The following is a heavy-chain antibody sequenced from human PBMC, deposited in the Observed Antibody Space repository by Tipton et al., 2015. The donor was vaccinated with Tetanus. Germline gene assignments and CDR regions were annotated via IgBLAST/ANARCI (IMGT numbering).Heavy chain of an antibody. J-gene: IGHJ4*02. Sequence: LRLSCTVSGGSINSGGHFWTWIRQRTGKGLEWIGHIRDNGNSYANPSLSGRVTMSVDTRKNQFSLNLTSMSVADTATYYCARGTFHAFDFWGQGVQVPVSS. CDR2: IRDNGNS. D-gene: IGHD2/OR15-2a*01. V-gene: IGHV4-31*02. CDR1: GGSINSGGHF. CDR3: ARGTFHAFDF.